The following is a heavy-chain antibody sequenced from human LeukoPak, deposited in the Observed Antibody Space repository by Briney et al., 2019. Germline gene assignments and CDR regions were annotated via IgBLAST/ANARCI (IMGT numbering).Heavy chain of an antibody. CDR3: AKDDVSYGMDV. J-gene: IGHJ6*02. V-gene: IGHV3-30*18. CDR2: ISYDGSNK. CDR1: GFTFSSYG. Sequence: GGSLRLSCAASGFTFSSYGMHWVRQAPGKGLEWVAVISYDGSNKYYADSVKGRFTISRDNSKNTLYLQMNSLRAEDTAVYYCAKDDVSYGMDVWGQGTTVTVSS. D-gene: IGHD3-10*02.